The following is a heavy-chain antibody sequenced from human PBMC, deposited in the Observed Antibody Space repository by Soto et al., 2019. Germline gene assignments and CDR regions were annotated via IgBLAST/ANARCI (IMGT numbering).Heavy chain of an antibody. J-gene: IGHJ4*02. D-gene: IGHD1-1*01. Sequence: PGGSLRLSCAASGFTFSSYSMTWVRQAPGKGLEWVSAISGSGGSTYYAESVKGRFTISRDNSKNTLYLQMNSLRAEDTAVYYCTSGTSDSSGPLYWGQGTLVTVSS. V-gene: IGHV3-23*01. CDR3: TSGTSDSSGPLY. CDR2: ISGSGGST. CDR1: GFTFSSYS.